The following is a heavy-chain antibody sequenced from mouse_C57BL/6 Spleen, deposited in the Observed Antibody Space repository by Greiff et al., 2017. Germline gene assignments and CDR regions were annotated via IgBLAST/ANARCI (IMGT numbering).Heavy chain of an antibody. V-gene: IGHV1-61*01. CDR3: ARRYYDVHFDY. CDR2: IYPSDSET. D-gene: IGHD2-4*01. CDR1: GYTFTSYW. J-gene: IGHJ2*01. Sequence: QVQLQQPGAELVRPGSSVKLSCKASGYTFTSYWMDWVKQRPGQGLEWIGNIYPSDSETHYNQKFKDKATLTVDKSSSTAYMQLSSLTSEDSAVYYCARRYYDVHFDYWGQGTTLTVSS.